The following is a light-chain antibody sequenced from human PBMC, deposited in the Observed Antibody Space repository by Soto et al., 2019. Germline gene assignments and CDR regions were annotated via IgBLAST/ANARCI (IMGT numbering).Light chain of an antibody. CDR2: DVN. CDR1: SGDIGGYNY. J-gene: IGLJ1*01. V-gene: IGLV2-11*01. Sequence: QSALTQPRSVSGSPGQSVTISCTGASGDIGGYNYVSWYQHHPGKAPKLIIFDVNKRPSGVPDRFSGSKSGNTASLTISGLQPEDEADYYCSSYAGTAYVFGTGTKLTVL. CDR3: SSYAGTAYV.